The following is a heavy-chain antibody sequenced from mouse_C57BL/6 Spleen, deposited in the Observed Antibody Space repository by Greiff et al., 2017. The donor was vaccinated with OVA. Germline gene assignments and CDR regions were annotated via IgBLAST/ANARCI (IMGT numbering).Heavy chain of an antibody. J-gene: IGHJ2*01. Sequence: VQLQQPGAELVKPGASVKLSCKASGYTFTSYRMHWVKQRPGQGLEWIGMIYPNSGSTNYNEKFKSKATLTVDKSSSTAYMQLSRLTSEDSGVYSCAIRPVYFDYWGQGTTLTVSS. CDR2: IYPNSGST. CDR3: AIRPVYFDY. CDR1: GYTFTSYR. V-gene: IGHV1-64*01.